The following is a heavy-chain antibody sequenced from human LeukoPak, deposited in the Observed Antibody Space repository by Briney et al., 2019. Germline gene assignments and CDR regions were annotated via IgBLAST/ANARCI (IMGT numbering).Heavy chain of an antibody. CDR3: ARLGYCSGGSCLAFDY. V-gene: IGHV4-39*01. CDR1: GGSISSSIYY. J-gene: IGHJ4*02. D-gene: IGHD2-15*01. CDR2: IYYSGST. Sequence: PSETLALTCTGSGGSISSSIYYGGWIRQPPGKGLEWIGSIYYSGSTYYNPSLKSRVTISVDTSKNQFSLKLSSVTAADTAVYYCARLGYCSGGSCLAFDYWGQGTLVTVPS.